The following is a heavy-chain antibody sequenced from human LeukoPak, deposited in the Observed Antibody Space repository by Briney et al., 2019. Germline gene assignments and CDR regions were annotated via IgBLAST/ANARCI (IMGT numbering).Heavy chain of an antibody. J-gene: IGHJ4*02. CDR3: ARVDGSSGWYPFDY. Sequence: ASAKVSCKASGYTFTNFYMHWVRQAPGQGLEWMGIINPSGGSTSYAQKFQGRVTMTRDTSTSTVYMELSGLRSEDTAVYYCARVDGSSGWYPFDYWGQGTLVTVSS. CDR2: INPSGGST. CDR1: GYTFTNFY. V-gene: IGHV1-46*01. D-gene: IGHD6-19*01.